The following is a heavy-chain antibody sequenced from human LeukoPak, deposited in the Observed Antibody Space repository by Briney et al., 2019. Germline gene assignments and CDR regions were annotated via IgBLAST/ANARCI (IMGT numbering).Heavy chain of an antibody. V-gene: IGHV3-30*02. Sequence: GGSLRLSCAATGFTFSRYGMHWVRQAPGKGLEWVAFIRYDGSTKYYADSVKGRFTISRDNTKNTLYLQMNSLRAEDTAVYYCAKDRGLGKSSYAGYYYMDVWGKGTTVTVSS. CDR1: GFTFSRYG. CDR2: IRYDGSTK. J-gene: IGHJ6*03. D-gene: IGHD2-8*01. CDR3: AKDRGLGKSSYAGYYYMDV.